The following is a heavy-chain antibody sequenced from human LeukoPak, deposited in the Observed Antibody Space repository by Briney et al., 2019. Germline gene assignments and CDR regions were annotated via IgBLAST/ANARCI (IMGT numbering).Heavy chain of an antibody. CDR1: GFTFYTYE. CDR2: STSSVSTI. CDR3: ARVSSGWYVVDY. V-gene: IGHV3-48*03. D-gene: IGHD6-19*01. Sequence: AGSMRLSCAATGFTFYTYEMNWARQAQGKVLEWVSYSTSSVSTIYYANSVKGRFTISRDNAKKSLYLQMNSLRAEDTAVYYCARVSSGWYVVDYWGLGTLVTVSS. J-gene: IGHJ4*02.